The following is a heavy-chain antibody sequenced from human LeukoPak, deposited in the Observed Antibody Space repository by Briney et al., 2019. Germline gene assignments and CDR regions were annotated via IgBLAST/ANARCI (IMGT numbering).Heavy chain of an antibody. V-gene: IGHV1-18*01. CDR2: ISAYNGNT. CDR3: ARTGGLTVTTPGDY. CDR1: GYTFTSYG. D-gene: IGHD4-17*01. J-gene: IGHJ4*02. Sequence: ASVKVSCKASGYTFTSYGIGWVRQAPGQGLEWMGWISAYNGNTNYAQKVQGRSTMTTDTSTSTAYMELRSLRSDGTAVYYCARTGGLTVTTPGDYWGQGTLVTVSS.